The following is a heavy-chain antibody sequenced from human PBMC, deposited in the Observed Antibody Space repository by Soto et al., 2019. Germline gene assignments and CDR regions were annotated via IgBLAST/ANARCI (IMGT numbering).Heavy chain of an antibody. V-gene: IGHV3-15*01. CDR1: GFTFSNAW. CDR2: IKSKTDGGTT. J-gene: IGHJ4*02. D-gene: IGHD6-25*01. Sequence: EVQLVESGGGLVKPGGSLRLSCAASGFTFSNAWMSWVRQAPGKGLEWVGRIKSKTDGGTTDYAAPVKGRFTISRDDSKNTLYLQMNSLKTEDTAVYYCTTDVASGWVYFDYWGQGTLVTVSS. CDR3: TTDVASGWVYFDY.